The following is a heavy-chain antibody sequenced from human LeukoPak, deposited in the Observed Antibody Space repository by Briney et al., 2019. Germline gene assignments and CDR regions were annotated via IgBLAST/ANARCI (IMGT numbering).Heavy chain of an antibody. CDR3: ARVYYYYYYMDV. J-gene: IGHJ6*03. CDR1: GGSISSYY. Sequence: SETLSLTCTVSGGSISSYYWSWIRQPAGKGLEWIGRIYTSGSTNYNPSLKSRVTISVDTSKNQFSPKLSSVTAADTAVYYCARVYYYYYYMDVWGKGTTVTISS. CDR2: IYTSGST. V-gene: IGHV4-4*07.